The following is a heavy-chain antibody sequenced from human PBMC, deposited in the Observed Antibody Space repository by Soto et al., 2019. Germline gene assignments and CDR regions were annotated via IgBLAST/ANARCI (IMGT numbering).Heavy chain of an antibody. CDR1: GYTFTSYV. D-gene: IGHD3-22*01. CDR3: ARRLEGYYYGMDV. V-gene: IGHV1-3*01. CDR2: ISAGNGNT. Sequence: QVQLVQSGAEVRKPGASVKVSCKASGYTFTSYVIHWVRQAPGQRLEWMGWISAGNGNTKYSQPSQGRVTITRDTSASTVYMDLSSLRSEDTAMYYCARRLEGYYYGMDVWGQGTTVTVSS. J-gene: IGHJ6*02.